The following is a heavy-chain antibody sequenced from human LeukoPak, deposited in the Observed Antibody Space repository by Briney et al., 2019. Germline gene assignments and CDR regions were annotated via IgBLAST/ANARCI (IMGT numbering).Heavy chain of an antibody. Sequence: GSSVKVSCKTSGDTFTTYAIIWVRQAPAQGLEWMGGIIPMFDTPNYAQRLQGRVTTTADKSTKTAYMELTSLRSEDTAVYYCARAGIPGFCTNVTCSNWLDPWGQGTLVTVSS. CDR3: ARAGIPGFCTNVTCSNWLDP. CDR2: IIPMFDTP. J-gene: IGHJ5*02. V-gene: IGHV1-69*06. CDR1: GDTFTTYA. D-gene: IGHD2-8*01.